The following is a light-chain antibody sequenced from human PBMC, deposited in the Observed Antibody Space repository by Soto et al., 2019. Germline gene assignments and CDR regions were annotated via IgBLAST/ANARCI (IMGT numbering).Light chain of an antibody. CDR2: KAS. CDR3: QQYNSYRYT. J-gene: IGKJ2*01. V-gene: IGKV1-5*03. CDR1: QSISSW. Sequence: DMQMTKTPSTLAASVGDRVTITCRASQSISSWLAWYQQKPGKAPKLLIYKASSLESGVPSRFSGSGSGTEFTLTISSLQPDDFATYYCQQYNSYRYTFGQGTK.